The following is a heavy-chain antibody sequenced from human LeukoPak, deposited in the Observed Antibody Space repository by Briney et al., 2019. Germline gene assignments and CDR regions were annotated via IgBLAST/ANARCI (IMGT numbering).Heavy chain of an antibody. CDR2: INPSGGST. CDR3: ARHVEYSSSSGPYYYYYYMDV. CDR1: GYTFTSYY. J-gene: IGHJ6*03. D-gene: IGHD6-6*01. V-gene: IGHV1-46*01. Sequence: ASVKVSCKASGYTFTSYYMHWVRQAPGQGLEWMGIINPSGGSTSYAQKFQGRVTMTRDMSTSTVYMELSSLRSEDTAVYYCARHVEYSSSSGPYYYYYYMDVWGKGTTVTVSS.